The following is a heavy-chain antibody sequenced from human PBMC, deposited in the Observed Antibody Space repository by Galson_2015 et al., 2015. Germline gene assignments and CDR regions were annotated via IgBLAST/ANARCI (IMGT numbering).Heavy chain of an antibody. CDR1: GGTFSSYA. D-gene: IGHD4-17*01. J-gene: IGHJ4*02. CDR2: IIPIFGTA. Sequence: SVKVSCKASGGTFSSYAISWVRQAPGQGLEWMGGIIPIFGTANYAQKFQGRVTITADESTSPAYMELSSLRSEDTAVYYCARGYGDYVRAPRHYFDYWGQGTLVTVSS. V-gene: IGHV1-69*13. CDR3: ARGYGDYVRAPRHYFDY.